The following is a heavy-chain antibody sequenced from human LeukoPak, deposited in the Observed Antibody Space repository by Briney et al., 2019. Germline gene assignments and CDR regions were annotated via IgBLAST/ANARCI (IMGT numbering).Heavy chain of an antibody. Sequence: GASVKVSCKASGYTFTSYGISWVRQAPGQGLEWMGWISAYNGNTNYAQNLQDRVFMNTDTSTTTAYMELRSLRSDDTAVYYCARYPLSYSGNWHYSFDYWGQGTLVTVSS. CDR1: GYTFTSYG. D-gene: IGHD6-13*01. J-gene: IGHJ4*02. V-gene: IGHV1-18*04. CDR2: ISAYNGNT. CDR3: ARYPLSYSGNWHYSFDY.